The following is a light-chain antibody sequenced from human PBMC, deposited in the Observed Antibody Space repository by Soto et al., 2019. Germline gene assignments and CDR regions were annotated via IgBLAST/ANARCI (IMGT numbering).Light chain of an antibody. CDR1: QSVSSSY. J-gene: IGKJ4*01. V-gene: IGKV3-20*01. Sequence: EIVLTQSPGTLSLSPGERATLSCRASQSVSSSYLAWYQHKPGRAPRLLIDGTSSRATGIPDRFSGSGSGTDFTLTISSLQSEDFAVYYCQHYVTWPLTFGGGTKVE. CDR2: GTS. CDR3: QHYVTWPLT.